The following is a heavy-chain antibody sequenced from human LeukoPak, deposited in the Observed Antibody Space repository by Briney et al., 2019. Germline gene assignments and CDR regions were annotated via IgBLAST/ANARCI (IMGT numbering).Heavy chain of an antibody. CDR2: IYTSGST. CDR3: ARDLSSSWYPMEVYFDY. CDR1: GGSISSGSYY. J-gene: IGHJ4*02. Sequence: SETLSLTCTVSGGSISSGSYYWSWIRQPAGKGLEWIGRIYTSGSTNYNPSLKSRVTMSVDTSKNQFSLKLSSVTAADTAVYYCARDLSSSWYPMEVYFDYWGQGTLVTVSS. D-gene: IGHD6-13*01. V-gene: IGHV4-61*02.